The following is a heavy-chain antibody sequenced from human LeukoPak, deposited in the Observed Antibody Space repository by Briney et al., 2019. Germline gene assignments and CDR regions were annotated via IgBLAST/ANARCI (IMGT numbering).Heavy chain of an antibody. J-gene: IGHJ3*02. V-gene: IGHV1-69*13. CDR3: AGTRMTTVTMVGSDAFDI. Sequence: SVKVSCKTSGGTFSSYAVGWVRQAPGQGLEWMGGIIPIFGAANYAQKFQGRVTITADESTSTAYMELSSLRSEDTAVYYCAGTRMTTVTMVGSDAFDIWGQGTLVTVSS. CDR1: GGTFSSYA. CDR2: IIPIFGAA. D-gene: IGHD4-17*01.